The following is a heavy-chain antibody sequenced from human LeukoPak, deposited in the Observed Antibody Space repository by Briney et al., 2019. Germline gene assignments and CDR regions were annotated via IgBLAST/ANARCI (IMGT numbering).Heavy chain of an antibody. CDR3: ARVVMATANYYYYGMDV. CDR1: GDSMSGYY. D-gene: IGHD5-24*01. Sequence: KPSETLSLTCGVSGDSMSGYYWSWIRQPPGKGLEWIGEINHSGSTNYNPSLKSRVTISVDTSKNQFSLKLSSVTAADTAVYYCARVVMATANYYYYGMDVWGQGTTVTVSS. V-gene: IGHV4-34*01. CDR2: INHSGST. J-gene: IGHJ6*02.